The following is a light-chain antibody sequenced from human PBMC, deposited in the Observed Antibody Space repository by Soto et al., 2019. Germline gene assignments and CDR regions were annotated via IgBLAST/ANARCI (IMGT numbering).Light chain of an antibody. CDR3: QRSNTYWT. Sequence: DIQMTQSPSTLSASVGDRVTITCRASQSINNWLAWYQQKPGKAPKLLSYKASNLEIGVPSRFRGSGSGTEFTLTISSLQPDDFAYYYWQRSNTYWTFGQGTKVEIK. J-gene: IGKJ1*01. CDR2: KAS. CDR1: QSINNW. V-gene: IGKV1-5*03.